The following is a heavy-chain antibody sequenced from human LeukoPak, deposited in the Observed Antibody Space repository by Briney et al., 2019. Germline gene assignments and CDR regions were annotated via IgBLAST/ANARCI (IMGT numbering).Heavy chain of an antibody. Sequence: SETLSLTCTVSRGSISSIGYYWGWIRQPPGKGLEWIGTIYYGGSTYYNPSLKSRVTISIGPAENQFSLKLTSVTAADTAVYYCARPRYNRNSYFDDWSQGTLVTVSS. CDR1: RGSISSIGYY. V-gene: IGHV4-39*01. CDR3: ARPRYNRNSYFDD. D-gene: IGHD1-7*01. CDR2: IYYGGST. J-gene: IGHJ4*02.